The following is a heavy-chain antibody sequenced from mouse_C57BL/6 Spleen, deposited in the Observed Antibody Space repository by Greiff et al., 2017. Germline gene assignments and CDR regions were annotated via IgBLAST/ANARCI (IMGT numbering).Heavy chain of an antibody. CDR1: GFTFSNYW. CDR2: IRLKSDNYAT. V-gene: IGHV6-3*01. D-gene: IGHD1-1*01. J-gene: IGHJ2*01. CDR3: TKLDYGRGEDYCDY. Sequence: EVKLVASGGGLVQPGGSMKLSCVASGFTFSNYWMNWVRQSPETGLEWVAQIRLKSDNYATHYAESVKGRFTISRDDSKSSVYLQMNNLRAEDTGIYYCTKLDYGRGEDYCDYWGQGTTLTVSS.